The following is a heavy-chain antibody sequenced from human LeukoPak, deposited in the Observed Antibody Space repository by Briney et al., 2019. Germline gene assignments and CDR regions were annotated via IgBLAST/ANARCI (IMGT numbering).Heavy chain of an antibody. CDR3: ARGVAGYSSSWYKGYYYYYYMDV. Sequence: PSETLSLTCAAYGGSFSGYYWSWIRQPPGKGLEWIGEINHSGSTNYNPSLKSRVTISVDTSKNQFSLKLSSVTAADTAVYYCARGVAGYSSSWYKGYYYYYYMDVWGKGTTVTVFS. CDR2: INHSGST. J-gene: IGHJ6*03. V-gene: IGHV4-34*01. D-gene: IGHD6-13*01. CDR1: GGSFSGYY.